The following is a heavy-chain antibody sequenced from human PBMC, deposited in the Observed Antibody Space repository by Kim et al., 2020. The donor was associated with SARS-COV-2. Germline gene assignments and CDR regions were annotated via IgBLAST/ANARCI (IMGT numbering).Heavy chain of an antibody. J-gene: IGHJ6*02. CDR3: AREGARVGATNYYYYYGMDV. Sequence: ASVKVSCKASGYTFTSYYMHWVRQAPGQGLEWMGIINPSGGSTSYAQKFQGRVTMTRDTSTSTVYMELSSLRSEDTAVYYCAREGARVGATNYYYYYGMDVWGQGTTVTVSS. D-gene: IGHD1-26*01. CDR1: GYTFTSYY. CDR2: INPSGGST. V-gene: IGHV1-46*01.